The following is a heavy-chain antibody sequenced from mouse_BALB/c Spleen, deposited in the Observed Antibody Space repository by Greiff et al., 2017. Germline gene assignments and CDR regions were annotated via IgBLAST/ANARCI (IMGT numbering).Heavy chain of an antibody. D-gene: IGHD2-4*01. Sequence: QVQLQQSGPGLVQPSQSLSITCTVSGFSLTSYGVHWVRQSPGKGLEWLGVIWSGGSTDYNAAFISRLSISKDNSKSQVFFKMNSLQANDTAIYYCARAPSLYYDYDGYMDYWGQGTSVTVSS. CDR1: GFSLTSYG. V-gene: IGHV2-2*02. J-gene: IGHJ4*01. CDR2: IWSGGST. CDR3: ARAPSLYYDYDGYMDY.